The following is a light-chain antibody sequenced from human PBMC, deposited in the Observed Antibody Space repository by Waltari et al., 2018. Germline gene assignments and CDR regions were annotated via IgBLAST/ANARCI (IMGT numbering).Light chain of an antibody. Sequence: EIVLTQSPAFQSVTPQEKVTIACRASQSMGSSLHWYQQQPDQSPQLIIKYASQSFSGVPSRFSGSGSGTDFTLTINSLEAEDAATYYCQQSSTLPLTFGGGTKVEI. J-gene: IGKJ4*01. CDR2: YAS. CDR3: QQSSTLPLT. CDR1: QSMGSS. V-gene: IGKV6-21*01.